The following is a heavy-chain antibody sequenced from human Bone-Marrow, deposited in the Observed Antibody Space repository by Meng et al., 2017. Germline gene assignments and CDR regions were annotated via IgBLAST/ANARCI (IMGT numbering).Heavy chain of an antibody. CDR1: GGSISSSSYY. CDR2: IYYSGGT. V-gene: IGHV4-39*01. CDR3: ARATQRGYTLRVGFDP. Sequence: QLLLQESGPGLVKPSETLSLTCTVPGGSISSSSYYWGWIRQPPGKGLEWIGSIYYSGGTYYNPSLKSRVTISVDTSKNQFSLKLSSVTAADTAVYYCARATQRGYTLRVGFDPWGQGTLVTVSS. J-gene: IGHJ5*02. D-gene: IGHD5-18*01.